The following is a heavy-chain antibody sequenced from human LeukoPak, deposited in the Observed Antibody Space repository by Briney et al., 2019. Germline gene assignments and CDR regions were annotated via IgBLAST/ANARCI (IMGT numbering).Heavy chain of an antibody. J-gene: IGHJ3*02. V-gene: IGHV3-21*01. CDR1: GFTFSSYG. CDR2: ISSSSSYI. Sequence: PGGSLRLSCAASGFTFSSYGMHWVRQAPGKGLEWVSSISSSSSYIHYADSVKGRFTISRDNAKNSLYLQMNSLRAEDTAVYYCAREPRITIFGVARDDAFDIWGQGTMVTVSS. CDR3: AREPRITIFGVARDDAFDI. D-gene: IGHD3-3*01.